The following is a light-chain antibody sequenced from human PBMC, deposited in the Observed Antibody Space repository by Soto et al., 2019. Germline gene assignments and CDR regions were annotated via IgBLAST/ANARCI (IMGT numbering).Light chain of an antibody. J-gene: IGKJ1*01. CDR3: QQYNNWPPWT. CDR2: GAS. Sequence: EIVMTQSPATLSVSPGERATLSCRASQSVSSNLAWYQQKPGQAPRLLIYGASTRATGIPARFSGSGSGTEFTHTISSLQSEDFAVYCCQQYNNWPPWTFGQGTKVEIK. CDR1: QSVSSN. V-gene: IGKV3-15*01.